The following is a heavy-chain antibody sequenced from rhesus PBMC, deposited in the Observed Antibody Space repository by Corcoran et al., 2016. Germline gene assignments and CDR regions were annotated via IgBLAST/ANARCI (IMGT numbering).Heavy chain of an antibody. Sequence: EVQLVESGGGLAKPGGSLRLSCAASGFTFSSYWMNWVRQTPGKGLEWISAINSGGGSTYYADSVKGRFTISRDNSKNTLSLQTNSLRAEDTAVYYCAKGIAAAGTNYWGQGVLVTVSS. CDR2: INSGGGST. CDR3: AKGIAAAGTNY. V-gene: IGHV3S42*01. CDR1: GFTFSSYW. J-gene: IGHJ4*01. D-gene: IGHD6-25*01.